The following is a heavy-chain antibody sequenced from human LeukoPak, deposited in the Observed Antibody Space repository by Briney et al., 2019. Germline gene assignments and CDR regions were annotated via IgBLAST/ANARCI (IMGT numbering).Heavy chain of an antibody. CDR1: GFTFSSYS. V-gene: IGHV3-48*01. J-gene: IGHJ4*02. CDR2: ISSSSSTI. CDR3: ARDRGYSGYGVDY. Sequence: GGSLRLSCAASGFTFSSYSMNWVRQAPGKGLEWVSYISSSSSTIYYADSVKGRFTISRDNAKNSLYLQMNSLRAEDTAVYYCARDRGYSGYGVDYWGQGTLVTVSS. D-gene: IGHD5-12*01.